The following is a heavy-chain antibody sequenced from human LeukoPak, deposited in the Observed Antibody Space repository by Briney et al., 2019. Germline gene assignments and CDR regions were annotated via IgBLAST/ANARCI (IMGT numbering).Heavy chain of an antibody. Sequence: ASVKVSCKASGYTFTGYYMHWVRQAPGQGLEWMGWINPNSGGTNYAQKFQGRVTMTRDTSISTAYMELSRLRSDDTAVYYCARVAGTFYYYDSSGYTIDYWGQGTLVTVSS. CDR2: INPNSGGT. CDR1: GYTFTGYY. D-gene: IGHD3-22*01. V-gene: IGHV1-2*02. CDR3: ARVAGTFYYYDSSGYTIDY. J-gene: IGHJ4*02.